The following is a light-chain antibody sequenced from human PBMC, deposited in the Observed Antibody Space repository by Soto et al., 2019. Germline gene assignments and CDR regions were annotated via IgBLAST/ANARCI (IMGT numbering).Light chain of an antibody. CDR3: QHSYSTLWT. J-gene: IGKJ1*01. V-gene: IGKV1-39*01. CDR2: AAS. CDR1: QSLSSY. Sequence: DIPITPSPSSLSASVGDRVTITCRTRQSLSSYLNLYHQKPGKAPKILIYAASSLKSGAPSRFSRSGSGTDITLTISSLQPADFATYYCQHSYSTLWTCGQGNRVEIK.